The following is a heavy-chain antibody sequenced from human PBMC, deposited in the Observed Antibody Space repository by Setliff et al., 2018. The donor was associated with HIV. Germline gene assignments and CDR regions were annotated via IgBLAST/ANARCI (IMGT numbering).Heavy chain of an antibody. J-gene: IGHJ4*02. D-gene: IGHD1-26*01. CDR2: IKQDGSEK. V-gene: IGHV3-7*01. CDR3: ATDCAVVGGTGSLDS. CDR1: GFTFSTYW. Sequence: PGGSLRLSCAASGFTFSTYWMSWVRQAPGKGLEWVANIKQDGSEKNYMDSVKGRFTISRDNAKHSLYLQMNSLTAEDTAVYYCATDCAVVGGTGSLDSWGQGTLVTVSS.